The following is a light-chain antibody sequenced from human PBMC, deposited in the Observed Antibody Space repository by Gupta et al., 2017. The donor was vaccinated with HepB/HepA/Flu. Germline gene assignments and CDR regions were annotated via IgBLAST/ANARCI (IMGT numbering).Light chain of an antibody. CDR3: CSYTSRGTQV. V-gene: IGLV2-14*03. CDR1: RSDVGGFNY. J-gene: IGLJ3*02. Sequence: QSVLTQPASVSGSPGQSITISSTGTRSDVGGFNYVSWYQQHPGTVPRLIIHDVSYRPSGISSRFSGSKSGSTASLTISGLQIEDEADYYCCSYTSRGTQVFGGGTRLTVL. CDR2: DVS.